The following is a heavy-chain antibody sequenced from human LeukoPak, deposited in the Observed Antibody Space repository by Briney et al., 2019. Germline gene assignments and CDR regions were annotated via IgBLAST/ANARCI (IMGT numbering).Heavy chain of an antibody. CDR2: INPSGGST. J-gene: IGHJ4*02. D-gene: IGHD6-13*01. CDR1: GYTFTSYY. Sequence: ALVKVSCKASGYTFTSYYMHWVRQAPGQGLEWMGIINPSGGSTSYAQKFQGRVTMTRDTSTSTVYMELSSLRSEDTAVYYCARDTLYSSSWRNPFDYWGQGTLVTVSS. V-gene: IGHV1-46*01. CDR3: ARDTLYSSSWRNPFDY.